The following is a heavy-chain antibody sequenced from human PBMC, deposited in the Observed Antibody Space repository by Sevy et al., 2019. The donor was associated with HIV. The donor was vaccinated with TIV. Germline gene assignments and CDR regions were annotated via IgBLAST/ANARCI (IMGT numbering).Heavy chain of an antibody. CDR3: ASWARNIVVVPAAIDSVDY. V-gene: IGHV3-11*01. CDR1: GFTFSDYY. CDR2: ISSSGSTI. Sequence: GGSLRLSCAASGFTFSDYYMSWIRQAPGKGLEWVSYISSSGSTIYYADSVKGRFTISRDNAKNSLYLQMNSLRAEDTAVYYCASWARNIVVVPAAIDSVDYWGQGTLVTVS. J-gene: IGHJ4*02. D-gene: IGHD2-2*01.